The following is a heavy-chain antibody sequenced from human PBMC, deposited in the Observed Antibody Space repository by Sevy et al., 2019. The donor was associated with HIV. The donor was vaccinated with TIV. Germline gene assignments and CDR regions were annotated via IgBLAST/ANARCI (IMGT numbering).Heavy chain of an antibody. J-gene: IGHJ4*02. V-gene: IGHV6-1*01. CDR1: GDSVSSNSAA. CDR2: TYYRSKWHN. CDR3: AREGDYYDSSGYFDY. D-gene: IGHD3-22*01. Sequence: SQTLSLTCAISGDSVSSNSAAWNWIRQSPSRGLEWLGKTYYRSKWHNHYAVSMRSRITIKPDTSKNQFSLQLKSVTPEDTAVYYCAREGDYYDSSGYFDYWGQGTLVTVSS.